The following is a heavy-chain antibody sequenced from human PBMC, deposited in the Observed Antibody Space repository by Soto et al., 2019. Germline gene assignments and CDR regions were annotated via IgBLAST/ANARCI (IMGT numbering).Heavy chain of an antibody. Sequence: SETLSLTCTVSGGSISSGGYYWSWIRQHPGKGLEWIGYIYYSGSTYYNPSLKSRVTISVDTYKNQFSLKLSSVTAADTAVYYCARDFRRPTYYYDSSGYSAFDIWGQGTMVTVSS. CDR2: IYYSGST. V-gene: IGHV4-31*03. D-gene: IGHD3-22*01. J-gene: IGHJ3*02. CDR1: GGSISSGGYY. CDR3: ARDFRRPTYYYDSSGYSAFDI.